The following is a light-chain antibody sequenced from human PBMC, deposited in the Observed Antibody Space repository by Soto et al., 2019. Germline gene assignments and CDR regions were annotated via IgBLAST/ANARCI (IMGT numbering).Light chain of an antibody. CDR3: QSYDANLNGYV. CDR1: SSNIAAGYD. V-gene: IGLV1-40*01. CDR2: ANT. J-gene: IGLJ1*01. Sequence: QSVLTQPPSMSGATGQRVTISCTGSSSNIAAGYDVHWHQQPPGAAPKLLIYANTNRPSGVPDRFSGSKSDTTASLAITGLQAEDEADYYCQSYDANLNGYVFGPGTKLTVL.